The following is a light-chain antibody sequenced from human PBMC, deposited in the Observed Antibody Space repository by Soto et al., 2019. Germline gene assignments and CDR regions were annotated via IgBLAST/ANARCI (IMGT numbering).Light chain of an antibody. V-gene: IGKV3-15*01. CDR1: QSVSSN. CDR3: QQYNNWPPYS. Sequence: EIVMTQSPATLSVSPGERATISCRASQSVSSNLAWYQQKPGQAPRLLIYGASTRATCIPARFSGSGSGTDFTLTISSLQSEDFAVYYCQQYNNWPPYSFGQGTKLEIK. J-gene: IGKJ2*01. CDR2: GAS.